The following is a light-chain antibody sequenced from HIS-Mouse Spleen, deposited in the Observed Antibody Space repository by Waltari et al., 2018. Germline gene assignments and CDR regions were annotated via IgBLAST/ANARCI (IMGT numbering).Light chain of an antibody. V-gene: IGLV2-11*01. Sequence: QSALTQPRSVSGSPGQSVTISCTGTSSDVGGYNYVSWYQQHPGKAPKPMIYDVSKRPSGVPVRFSGSKSGNTASLTISGLQAEDEADYYCCSYAGSYGVVFGGGTKLTVL. CDR2: DVS. J-gene: IGLJ2*01. CDR1: SSDVGGYNY. CDR3: CSYAGSYGVV.